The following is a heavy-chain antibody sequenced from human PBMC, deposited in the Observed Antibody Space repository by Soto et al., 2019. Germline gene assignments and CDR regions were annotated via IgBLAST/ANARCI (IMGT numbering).Heavy chain of an antibody. CDR1: HGCINQINNHY. V-gene: IGHV4-61*05. J-gene: IGHJ4*02. CDR3: AKNWNWGSLVH. Sequence: PSENPSLSCTVYHGCINQINNHYCILFRLFPGKGLEWIGYISDIAYTNYNPSLKSRVTISVDTPKNQFSLKLSSVTAADTAVYYCAKNWNWGSLVHWGQGTLVTVS. D-gene: IGHD7-27*01. CDR2: ISDIAYT.